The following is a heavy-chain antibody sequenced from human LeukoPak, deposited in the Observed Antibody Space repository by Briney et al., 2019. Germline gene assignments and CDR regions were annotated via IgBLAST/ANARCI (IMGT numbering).Heavy chain of an antibody. J-gene: IGHJ1*01. CDR3: ARGLTRYFQH. V-gene: IGHV3-11*06. CDR1: GFIFGDYY. Sequence: GGSLRLSCAASGFIFGDYYMSWIRQAPGKGLEWVSSISSSSSYIYYADSVKGRFTISRDNAKNSLYLQMNSLRAEDTAVYYCARGLTRYFQHWGQGTLVTVSS. CDR2: ISSSSSYI.